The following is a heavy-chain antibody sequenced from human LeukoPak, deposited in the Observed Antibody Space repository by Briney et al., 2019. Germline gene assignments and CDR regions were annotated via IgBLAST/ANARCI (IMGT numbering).Heavy chain of an antibody. J-gene: IGHJ4*02. D-gene: IGHD2-2*01. CDR3: AHGAMYQLDY. CDR1: GFTFSSYW. CDR2: IIGGAGST. Sequence: PGGSLRLSCAASGFTFSSYWMSWVRQAPGKGLEWVSGIIGGAGSTYYADSVKGRFTISGDNSKNTLFLQMNSLRAEDTAVYYCAHGAMYQLDYWGQGTLVTVSS. V-gene: IGHV3-23*01.